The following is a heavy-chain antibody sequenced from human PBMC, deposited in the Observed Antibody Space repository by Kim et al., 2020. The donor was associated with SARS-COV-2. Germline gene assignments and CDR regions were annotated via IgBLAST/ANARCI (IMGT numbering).Heavy chain of an antibody. Sequence: GGSTYYTDSMKGRFTIARDNSKNTLYLQMNSLRAEVTAVYYCAVGVGDSIRWGQGTLVTVSS. CDR3: AVGVGDSIR. J-gene: IGHJ4*02. V-gene: IGHV3-53*01. D-gene: IGHD3-22*01. CDR2: GGST.